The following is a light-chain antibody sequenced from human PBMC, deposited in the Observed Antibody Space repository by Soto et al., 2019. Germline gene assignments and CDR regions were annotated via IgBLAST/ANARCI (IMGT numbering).Light chain of an antibody. CDR1: SSDVGTYNY. CDR2: DVS. Sequence: QSALTQPSSVSGPPGQSVSISCSGTSSDVGTYNYVSWYQQHPGKAPKLMIYDVSKRPSGVPDRFSGSKSGNTASLTISGLQAEDEADYYCCSYAGGYTHAVFGGGTKLT. CDR3: CSYAGGYTHAV. V-gene: IGLV2-11*01. J-gene: IGLJ2*01.